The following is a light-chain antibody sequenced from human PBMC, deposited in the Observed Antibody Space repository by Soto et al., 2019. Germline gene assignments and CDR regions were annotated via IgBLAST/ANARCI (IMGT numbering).Light chain of an antibody. CDR1: QSVGTY. Sequence: EILLTQSPATLSLSPGERATLSCRASQSVGTYLAWYQQKPGQAPRLLIYGTSTRVTGIPARFSGSGSGTEFTLTISSLQSEDFAVYYCQQYYNWPLTFGGGTKVDIK. V-gene: IGKV3-15*01. CDR2: GTS. J-gene: IGKJ4*01. CDR3: QQYYNWPLT.